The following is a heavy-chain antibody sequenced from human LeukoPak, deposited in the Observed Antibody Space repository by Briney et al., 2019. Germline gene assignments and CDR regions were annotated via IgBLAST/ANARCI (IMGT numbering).Heavy chain of an antibody. Sequence: PGGSLRLSCAASGFTFSSYGMNWVRQAPGKGLEWVSGISPSGGGTYYADSVKGRFTISRDDSKNTLFLQMNSLRPEDTAVYYCARGPDYDILADYFDYWGQGTLVTVSS. D-gene: IGHD3-9*01. CDR3: ARGPDYDILADYFDY. V-gene: IGHV3-23*01. J-gene: IGHJ4*02. CDR2: ISPSGGGT. CDR1: GFTFSSYG.